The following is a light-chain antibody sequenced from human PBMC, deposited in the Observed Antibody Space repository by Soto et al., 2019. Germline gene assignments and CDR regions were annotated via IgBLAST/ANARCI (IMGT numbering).Light chain of an antibody. J-gene: IGLJ3*02. CDR2: SNN. CDR3: AAWDDSLNGHWV. V-gene: IGLV1-44*01. CDR1: SSNIGRNS. Sequence: QSVLTQPPSASGTPGQRVTISCSGSSSNIGRNSVNWYQQVPGMAPKLLINSNNQRPSGVPDRFSGSKSGTSASLAIGGLQSEDEADYYCAAWDDSLNGHWVFGGGTTLTVL.